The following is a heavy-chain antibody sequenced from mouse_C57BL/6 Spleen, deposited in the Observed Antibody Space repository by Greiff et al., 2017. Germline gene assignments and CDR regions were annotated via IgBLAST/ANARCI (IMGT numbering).Heavy chain of an antibody. D-gene: IGHD2-4*01. CDR1: GFTFSNYW. CDR3: TDYYDYDRGVAY. Sequence: EVQGVESGGGLVQPGGSMKLSCVASGFTFSNYWMNWVRQSPEKGLEWVAQIRLKSDNYATHYAESVKGRFTISRDDSKSSVYLQMNNLRAEDTGIYYCTDYYDYDRGVAYWGQGTLVTVSA. V-gene: IGHV6-3*01. J-gene: IGHJ3*01. CDR2: IRLKSDNYAT.